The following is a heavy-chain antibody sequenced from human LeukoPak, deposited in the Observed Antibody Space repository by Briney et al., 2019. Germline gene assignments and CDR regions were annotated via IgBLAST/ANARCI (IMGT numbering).Heavy chain of an antibody. CDR1: GFTFSNYG. CDR3: ASDTQVGEVKHFDY. CDR2: MQYDGTDI. Sequence: GGSLRLSCVASGFTFSNYGIHWVRQAPGKGLEWVTFMQYDGTDIFYADSVKGRFTISRDNSKNTVYLQMNSLTTEDTAVYYCASDTQVGEVKHFDYWGQGTLVTVSS. J-gene: IGHJ4*02. V-gene: IGHV3-30*19. D-gene: IGHD3-16*01.